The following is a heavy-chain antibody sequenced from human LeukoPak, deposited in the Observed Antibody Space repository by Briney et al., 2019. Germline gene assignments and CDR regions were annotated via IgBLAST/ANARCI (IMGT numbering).Heavy chain of an antibody. CDR1: GYSFTSYW. J-gene: IGHJ6*03. CDR3: ARSGSSTIGGPHYYYYMDV. D-gene: IGHD2-2*01. CDR2: IYPGDSDT. V-gene: IGHV5-51*01. Sequence: GESLKISCKGSGYSFTSYWIGWVRQMPGKGLEWMGIIYPGDSDTRYSPSFQGQVTISADKSISTAYLQWSSLKASDTAMYYCARSGSSTIGGPHYYYYMDVWGQGTTVTVSS.